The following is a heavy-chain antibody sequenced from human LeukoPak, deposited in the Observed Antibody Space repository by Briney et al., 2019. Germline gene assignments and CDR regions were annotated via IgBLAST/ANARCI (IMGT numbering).Heavy chain of an antibody. Sequence: ASVKVSCKASGYTFTSYGISWVRQAPGQGLEWMGWISAYDGNTNYAQKLQGRVTMTTDTSTSTAYMELRSLRSDVTAVYYCARDYGGNYLLGYYGMDVWGQGTTVTVSS. J-gene: IGHJ6*02. CDR2: ISAYDGNT. CDR3: ARDYGGNYLLGYYGMDV. CDR1: GYTFTSYG. V-gene: IGHV1-18*01. D-gene: IGHD4-23*01.